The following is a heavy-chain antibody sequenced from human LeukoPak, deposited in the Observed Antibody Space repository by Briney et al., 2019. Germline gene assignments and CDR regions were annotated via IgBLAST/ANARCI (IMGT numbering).Heavy chain of an antibody. V-gene: IGHV3-23*01. D-gene: IGHD6-13*01. CDR3: AKAPMEDSWYIHFDY. CDR2: ITGSGTTT. J-gene: IGHJ4*02. Sequence: GGSLRLSCAASGFTFSNYAMSWVRQAPGKGLEWVSGITGSGTTTYYADSVRGRFTMSRDNSKNTLYLQMNSLRAEDTAVYYCAKAPMEDSWYIHFDYWGQGTLVTVSS. CDR1: GFTFSNYA.